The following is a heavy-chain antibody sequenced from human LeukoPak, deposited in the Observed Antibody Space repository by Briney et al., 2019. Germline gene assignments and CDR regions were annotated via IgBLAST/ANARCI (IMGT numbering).Heavy chain of an antibody. V-gene: IGHV4-4*07. D-gene: IGHD5-12*01. CDR2: IYTSGST. Sequence: SETLSLTCTVSGGSISSYYWSWIRQPAGKGLEWIGRIYTSGSTNYNPSLKSRVTMSVDTSKNQFSLKLSSVTAADTAVYYCAREGGYSGYDPSPGEAFDIWGQGTMVTVSS. J-gene: IGHJ3*02. CDR1: GGSISSYY. CDR3: AREGGYSGYDPSPGEAFDI.